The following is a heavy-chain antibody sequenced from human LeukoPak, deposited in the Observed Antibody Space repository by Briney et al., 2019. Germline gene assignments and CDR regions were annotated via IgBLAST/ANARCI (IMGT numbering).Heavy chain of an antibody. CDR2: IYYSGST. V-gene: IGHV4-59*01. CDR1: GGSISSYY. Sequence: PSETLSLTCTVSGGSISSYYWSWIRQPLGKGLEWIGYIYYSGSTNYNPSLKSRVTISVDTSKNQFSLKLSSVTAADTAVYYCAREGQWLALDYWGQGTLVTVSS. J-gene: IGHJ4*02. CDR3: AREGQWLALDY. D-gene: IGHD6-19*01.